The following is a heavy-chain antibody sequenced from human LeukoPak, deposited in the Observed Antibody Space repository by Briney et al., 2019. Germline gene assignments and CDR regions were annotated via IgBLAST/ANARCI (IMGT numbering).Heavy chain of an antibody. CDR1: GFTFSSYS. V-gene: IGHV3-21*01. D-gene: IGHD3-3*01. Sequence: SGGSLRLSCAASGFTFSSYSMNWVRQAPGKGLEWVSSISSSSSYIYYADSVKGRFTISRDNAKNSLYLQMNSLRAEDTAVYYCARGPWISIFGVVLAFDIWGQGTMVTVSS. CDR3: ARGPWISIFGVVLAFDI. J-gene: IGHJ3*02. CDR2: ISSSSSYI.